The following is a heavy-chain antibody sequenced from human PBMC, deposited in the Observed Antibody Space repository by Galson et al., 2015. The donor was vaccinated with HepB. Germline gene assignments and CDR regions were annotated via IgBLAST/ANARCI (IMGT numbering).Heavy chain of an antibody. V-gene: IGHV6-1*01. J-gene: IGHJ4*02. CDR3: AKSIHLGRGFDS. CDR1: GDSVSSNTVG. D-gene: IGHD7-27*01. Sequence: CAISGDSVSSNTVGWNWIRQSPSRGLEWLGRTYYRSKWSTDYAVSVKSRITINPDTSKSQFSLQLNSVTPEDTAVYYCAKSIHLGRGFDSWGQGTLVTVSS. CDR2: TYYRSKWST.